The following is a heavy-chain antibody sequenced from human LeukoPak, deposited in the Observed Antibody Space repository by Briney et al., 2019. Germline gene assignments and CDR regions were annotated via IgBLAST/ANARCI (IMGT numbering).Heavy chain of an antibody. Sequence: SETLSLTCAVYGGSFSGYYWSWIRQPPAKGLEWIGEINHSGSTNYNPSLKSRVTISVDTSKNQFSLKLSSVTAADTAVYYCARGPIGSYYYYGMDVWGQGTTVTVSS. CDR2: INHSGST. CDR3: ARGPIGSYYYYGMDV. D-gene: IGHD3-10*01. V-gene: IGHV4-34*01. J-gene: IGHJ6*02. CDR1: GGSFSGYY.